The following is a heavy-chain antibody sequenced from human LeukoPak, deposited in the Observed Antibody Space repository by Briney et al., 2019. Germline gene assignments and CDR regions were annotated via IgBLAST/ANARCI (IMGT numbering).Heavy chain of an antibody. CDR1: GFTFSDYY. CDR2: ISSSGSTI. V-gene: IGHV3-11*04. D-gene: IGHD4-17*01. J-gene: IGHJ3*02. Sequence: GGSLRLSCAASGFTFSDYYMSWIRQAPGKGLEWVSYISSSGSTIYYADSVKGRFTISRDNAKNSLYLQMNSLRAEDTAVYYCARDRDYGVSAFDIWGQGTMVTVSS. CDR3: ARDRDYGVSAFDI.